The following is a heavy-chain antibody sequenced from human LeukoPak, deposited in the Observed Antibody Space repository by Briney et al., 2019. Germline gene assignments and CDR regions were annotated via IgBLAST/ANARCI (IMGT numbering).Heavy chain of an antibody. V-gene: IGHV1-69*05. CDR1: GGTFSSYA. J-gene: IGHJ5*02. CDR2: IVPIFGTA. CDR3: AGSFIVLMVYARDNWFDP. D-gene: IGHD2-8*01. Sequence: SVKVSCKASGGTFSSYAISWVRQAPGQGLEWMGRIVPIFGTANYAQKFQGRVTITTDESTSTAYMELSSLRSEDTAVYYCAGSFIVLMVYARDNWFDPWGQGTLVTVSS.